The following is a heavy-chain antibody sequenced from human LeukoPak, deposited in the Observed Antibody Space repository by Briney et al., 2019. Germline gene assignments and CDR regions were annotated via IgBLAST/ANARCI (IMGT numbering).Heavy chain of an antibody. CDR1: GASLSSGDYY. Sequence: SETLSLACTVSGASLSSGDYYWSWIRQPPGKGLEWIGYIYYSGSTYYNPSLKSRVTVSVDTSKNQFSLKLSSVTAADTAVYYCARAQDVLRYFDWFDPWGQGTLVTVSS. CDR3: ARAQDVLRYFDWFDP. V-gene: IGHV4-30-4*01. CDR2: IYYSGST. J-gene: IGHJ5*02. D-gene: IGHD3-9*01.